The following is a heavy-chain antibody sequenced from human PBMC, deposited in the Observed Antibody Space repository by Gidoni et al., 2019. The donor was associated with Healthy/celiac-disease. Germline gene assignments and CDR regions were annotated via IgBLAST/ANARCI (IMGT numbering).Heavy chain of an antibody. D-gene: IGHD4-17*01. J-gene: IGHJ4*02. CDR3: ARQGYGGNSYYFDY. V-gene: IGHV4-39*01. CDR1: GGSISSSSYY. CDR2: IYYSGST. Sequence: QLQLQESGPGLVKPSETLSLTCTVSGGSISSSSYYWGWIRQPPGKGREWIGSIYYSGSTYYNPYLKSRVTISVDTSKNQFSLKLSSVTAADTAVYYCARQGYGGNSYYFDYWGQGTLVTVSS.